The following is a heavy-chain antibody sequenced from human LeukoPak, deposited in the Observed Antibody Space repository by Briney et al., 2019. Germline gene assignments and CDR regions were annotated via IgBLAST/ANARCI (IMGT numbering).Heavy chain of an antibody. CDR3: AKGTIAAAGTDCDY. D-gene: IGHD6-13*01. J-gene: IGHJ4*02. CDR1: GFTFSSYA. CDR2: ISGRDGYT. Sequence: GGSLRLSCAASGFTFSSYAMSWVRQAPGKGLEWVSAISGRDGYTYYADSVKSRFTISRDNSKDTLFLHMSSLRAEDTAVYYCAKGTIAAAGTDCDYWGQGTQVTVSS. V-gene: IGHV3-23*01.